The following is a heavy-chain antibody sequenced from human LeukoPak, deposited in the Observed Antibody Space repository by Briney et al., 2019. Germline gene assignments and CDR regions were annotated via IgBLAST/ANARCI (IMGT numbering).Heavy chain of an antibody. CDR2: ISYDGDSK. J-gene: IGHJ3*02. CDR1: GFTFSNYA. V-gene: IGHV3-30*01. Sequence: GGSLRLSCAVSGFTFSNYAMHWVRQAPGKGLEWVAVISYDGDSKYYADFVKGRFTISRENSKNTLYLQMNSLRADDTAVYYCARAGSATPDAFDIWGQGTMVTVSS. CDR3: ARAGSATPDAFDI. D-gene: IGHD2-15*01.